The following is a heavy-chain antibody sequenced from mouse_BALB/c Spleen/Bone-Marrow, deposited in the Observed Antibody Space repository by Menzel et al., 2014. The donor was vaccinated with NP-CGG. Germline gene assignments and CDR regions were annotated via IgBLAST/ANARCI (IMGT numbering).Heavy chain of an antibody. V-gene: IGHV14-3*02. CDR3: ARGYGSSYGTGYFDV. Sequence: VQLQQPGAELVKPGASVKLSCTASGFNIKDTYMHWVKQRPEQGLEWIGRIDPANGNTKYDPEFQGKATITADTSSNTAYRQLSSLTSEDTAVYYCARGYGSSYGTGYFDVWGAGTTVTVSS. J-gene: IGHJ1*01. D-gene: IGHD1-1*01. CDR1: GFNIKDTY. CDR2: IDPANGNT.